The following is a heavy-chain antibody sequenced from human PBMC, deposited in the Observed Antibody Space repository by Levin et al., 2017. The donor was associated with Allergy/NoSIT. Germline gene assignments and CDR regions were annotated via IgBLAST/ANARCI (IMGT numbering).Heavy chain of an antibody. D-gene: IGHD3-10*01. CDR2: ISGSDGTT. CDR1: GFTFASYA. Sequence: PGGSLRLSCAASGFTFASYAMNWVRQAPGKGLEWVSAISGSDGTTYYADSVKGRFTISRDNSKRTLYLQMNSLRAEDTAVYYCTRGSGSSSSGLGYWGQGTLVTVSS. CDR3: TRGSGSSSSGLGY. V-gene: IGHV3-23*01. J-gene: IGHJ4*02.